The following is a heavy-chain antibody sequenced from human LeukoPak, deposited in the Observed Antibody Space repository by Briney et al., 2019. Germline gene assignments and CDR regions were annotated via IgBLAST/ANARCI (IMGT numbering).Heavy chain of an antibody. Sequence: SETLSLTCAVSGGSISSGGYSWSWIRQPPGKGLEWIGYIYHSGSTYYNPSLKSRVTISVDRSKNQFSLKLSSVTAADTAVYYCARGVTIFRSYWYFDLWGRGTLVTVSS. V-gene: IGHV4-30-2*01. CDR1: GGSISSGGYS. D-gene: IGHD3-3*01. CDR2: IYHSGST. CDR3: ARGVTIFRSYWYFDL. J-gene: IGHJ2*01.